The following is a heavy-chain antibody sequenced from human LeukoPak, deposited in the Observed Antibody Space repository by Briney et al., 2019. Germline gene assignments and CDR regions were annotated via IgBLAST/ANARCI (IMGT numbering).Heavy chain of an antibody. CDR3: ANDYDSSGYPFDY. CDR1: GFTFSSYG. V-gene: IGHV3-30*18. CDR2: ISYDGSNK. Sequence: GGSLRLSCAASGFTFSSYGMHWVRQAPGKGLEWVAVISYDGSNKYYADSVKGRFTISRDNSKNTLYLQMNSLRAEDTAVYYCANDYDSSGYPFDYWGQGTLVTVSS. D-gene: IGHD3-22*01. J-gene: IGHJ4*02.